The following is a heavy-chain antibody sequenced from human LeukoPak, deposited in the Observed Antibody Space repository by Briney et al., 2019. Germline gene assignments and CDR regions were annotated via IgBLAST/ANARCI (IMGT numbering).Heavy chain of an antibody. CDR3: AAVDCSGGSCYSPAFDY. J-gene: IGHJ4*02. CDR1: GFTFTSSA. D-gene: IGHD2-15*01. V-gene: IGHV1-58*01. Sequence: GTSVKVSCKASGFTFTSSALQWVRQARGQRLEWIGWIVVGSGNTNYAQKFQERVTITRDTSTSTAYMELSSLRSEDTAVYYCAAVDCSGGSCYSPAFDYWGQGTLVTVSS. CDR2: IVVGSGNT.